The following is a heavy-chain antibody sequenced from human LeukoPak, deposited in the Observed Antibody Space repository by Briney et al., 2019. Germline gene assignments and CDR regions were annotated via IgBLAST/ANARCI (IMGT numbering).Heavy chain of an antibody. CDR1: GGSISSFY. V-gene: IGHV4-59*12. J-gene: IGHJ4*02. CDR2: IYYSGIT. Sequence: SQTLSLTCTVSGGSISSFYWSWIRQPPGKGLQWIGYIYYSGITRYNPSLKSRVTISVDTSKNQFSLKLSSVTAADTAVYYCASGGYSGYAFDYWGQGILVTVSS. D-gene: IGHD5-12*01. CDR3: ASGGYSGYAFDY.